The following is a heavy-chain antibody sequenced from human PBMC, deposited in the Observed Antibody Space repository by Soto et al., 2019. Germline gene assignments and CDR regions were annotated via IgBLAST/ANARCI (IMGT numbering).Heavy chain of an antibody. CDR1: GGSFSGYY. CDR2: INHSGST. CDR3: ASVVVSPWFDP. Sequence: QVQLQQWGAGLLKPSETLSLTCAVYGGSFSGYYWSWIRQPPGKGLEWIGEINHSGSTNYNPSLKMRVTISVDTSKNPLSLKLSSVTAADTAVYHCASVVVSPWFDPWGQGTLVTVSS. D-gene: IGHD3-22*01. J-gene: IGHJ5*02. V-gene: IGHV4-34*01.